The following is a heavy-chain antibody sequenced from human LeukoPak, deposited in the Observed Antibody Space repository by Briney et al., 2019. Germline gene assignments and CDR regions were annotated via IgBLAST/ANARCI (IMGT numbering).Heavy chain of an antibody. J-gene: IGHJ4*02. CDR2: ISGSSDNT. CDR1: GFTFRAYA. CDR3: AKAPGFSDF. D-gene: IGHD7-27*01. Sequence: PGGSLRLSCAAPGFTFRAYAMTGVRQAPGKGLDWVSTISGSSDNTFSAVSVKGRFTISRDNSKKTMYLQMNSLRADDTAVYYCAKAPGFSDFWGQGTLVTVSS. V-gene: IGHV3-23*01.